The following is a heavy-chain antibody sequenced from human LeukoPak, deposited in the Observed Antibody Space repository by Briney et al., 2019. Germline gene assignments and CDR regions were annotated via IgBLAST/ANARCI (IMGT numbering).Heavy chain of an antibody. CDR2: ISGSAHKI. Sequence: GGSLRLSCVASGITFSNYAVSWVRQAPEKGLDWVSVISGSAHKIRYADSVKGRFTISRDNSENIVYLQMNNLRAEDTAVYYCAGRVTGYSSGYVYWGQGTLVTVST. CDR3: AGRVTGYSSGYVY. D-gene: IGHD5-18*01. CDR1: GITFSNYA. J-gene: IGHJ4*02. V-gene: IGHV3-23*01.